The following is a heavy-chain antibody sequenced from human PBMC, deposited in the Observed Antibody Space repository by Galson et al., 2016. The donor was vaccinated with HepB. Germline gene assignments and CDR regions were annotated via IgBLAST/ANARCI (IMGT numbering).Heavy chain of an antibody. CDR2: IYSGGTT. V-gene: IGHV3-66*01. CDR3: ARERRNHYGSSGFPDY. D-gene: IGHD3-22*01. Sequence: SLRLSCAVSGFTVSSNYMSWVRQAPGKGLQWVSVIYSGGTTYYADSVKGRFTISSDTSKNTLYLQMSSLRAEDTAVYFCARERRNHYGSSGFPDYWGQGTLVTVSS. CDR1: GFTVSSNY. J-gene: IGHJ4*02.